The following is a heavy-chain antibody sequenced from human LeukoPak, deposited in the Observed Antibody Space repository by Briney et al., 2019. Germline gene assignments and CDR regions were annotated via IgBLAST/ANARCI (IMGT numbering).Heavy chain of an antibody. V-gene: IGHV4-61*05. CDR3: ARLKYYYDSSGYRAEYFQH. D-gene: IGHD3-22*01. Sequence: SETLSLTCTVSGVSISSSNSYWGWIRQPPGKGLEWIGYIYYSGSTNYNPSLKSRVTISVYTSKNQFSLKLSSVTAADTAVYYCARLKYYYDSSGYRAEYFQHWGQGTLVTVSS. CDR1: GVSISSSNSY. J-gene: IGHJ1*01. CDR2: IYYSGST.